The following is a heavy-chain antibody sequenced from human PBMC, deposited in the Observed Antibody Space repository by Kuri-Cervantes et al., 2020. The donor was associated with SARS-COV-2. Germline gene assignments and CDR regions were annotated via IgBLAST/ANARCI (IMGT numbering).Heavy chain of an antibody. J-gene: IGHJ6*03. V-gene: IGHV1-18*01. Sequence: ASVKVSCKASGYSLTSYGISWVRQAPGQGLEWMGWISAYNGNTNYAQKLQGRVTMTTDTSTSTAYMELRSLRSDDTAVYYCARQNTTPQKHYYYYYMDVWGKGTTVTVSS. CDR3: ARQNTTPQKHYYYYYMDV. CDR2: ISAYNGNT. D-gene: IGHD1-1*01. CDR1: GYSLTSYG.